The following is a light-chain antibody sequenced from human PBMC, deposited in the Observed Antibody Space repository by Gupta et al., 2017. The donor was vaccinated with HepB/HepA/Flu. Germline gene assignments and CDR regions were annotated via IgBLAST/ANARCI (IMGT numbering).Light chain of an antibody. CDR2: VGIGGIVG. CDR3: GADHGSGSNVVYV. Sequence: QPVLTQPPSASASLGASVTLTCTLSSGYSNYKVDWYQQRPGKAPRFLMRVGIGGIVGYKGECITDRLSVLDSGMTRYRTIKNIQEEDESDDHCGADHGSGSNVVYVFGTGTKVTVL. V-gene: IGLV9-49*01. CDR1: SGYSNYK. J-gene: IGLJ1*01.